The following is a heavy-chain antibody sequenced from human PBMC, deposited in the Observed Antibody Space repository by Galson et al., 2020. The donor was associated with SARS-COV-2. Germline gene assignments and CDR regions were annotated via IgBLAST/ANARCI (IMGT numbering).Heavy chain of an antibody. Sequence: SCAASGFTFSSYWMHWVRQAPGKGLVWVSRIYSEGSSTSYADSVKGRCTISGDNAKNTLYLQMNSLRAEDTAVYYCARGDMRNDYFDDWGQGTLVTVSS. D-gene: IGHD3-16*01. V-gene: IGHV3-74*01. J-gene: IGHJ4*02. CDR3: ARGDMRNDYFDD. CDR2: IYSEGSST. CDR1: GFTFSSYW.